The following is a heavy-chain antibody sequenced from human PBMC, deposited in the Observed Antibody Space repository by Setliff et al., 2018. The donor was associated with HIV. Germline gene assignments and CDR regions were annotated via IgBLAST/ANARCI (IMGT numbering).Heavy chain of an antibody. V-gene: IGHV4-59*01. Sequence: SETLSLTCSISGGSISNYYWVWIRQSPGKGLEWIGHIHYGGGTYYNPSLESRVSISRDTSKNQFSLNLRDVTAGDTALYYCARTVIRREDRGMWTKLWSAPNHMDVWGKGITVTVSS. J-gene: IGHJ6*03. CDR3: ARTVIRREDRGMWTKLWSAPNHMDV. D-gene: IGHD3-10*01. CDR1: GGSISNYY. CDR2: IHYGGGT.